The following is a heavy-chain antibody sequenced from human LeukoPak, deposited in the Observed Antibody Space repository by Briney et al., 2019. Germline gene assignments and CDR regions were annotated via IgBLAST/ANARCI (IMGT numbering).Heavy chain of an antibody. V-gene: IGHV4-34*01. D-gene: IGHD5-18*01. CDR3: ARGRATAMAT. J-gene: IGHJ4*02. Sequence: SETLSLTCAVYGGSFSCYYWSWIPQPPGKGLEWIGEINHSGSTNYNPSLKSRVTISVDTSKNQFSLKLSSVTAADTAVYYCARGRATAMATWGQGTLVTVSS. CDR1: GGSFSCYY. CDR2: INHSGST.